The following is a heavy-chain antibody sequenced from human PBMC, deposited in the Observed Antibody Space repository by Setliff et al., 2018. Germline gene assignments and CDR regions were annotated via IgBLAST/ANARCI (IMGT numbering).Heavy chain of an antibody. V-gene: IGHV1-8*02. J-gene: IGHJ3*02. CDR2: MNPNNGKT. D-gene: IGHD5-12*01. CDR3: AEGLRGNDAFDS. Sequence: ASVKVSCQASGYTFTAYNINWVRQATGQGLELMGWMNPNNGKTGYIQKLQGRVTMTRNTSISTVYMELSSLRPEDTAVYYCAEGLRGNDAFDSWGQGTMVTVSS. CDR1: GYTFTAYN.